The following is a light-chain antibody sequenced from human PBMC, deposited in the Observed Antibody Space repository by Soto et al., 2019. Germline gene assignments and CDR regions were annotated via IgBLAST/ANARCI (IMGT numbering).Light chain of an antibody. CDR3: QQYNDWPPSYT. V-gene: IGKV3-15*01. CDR1: QSVSSN. CDR2: GAS. Sequence: EVVMTQSPATLSVSPGERATLSCRASQSVSSNLAWYQQKPGQAPRLLIYGASTRATDIPGRFSGSGSGTEFTLTISSLQSEDFAVYFCQQYNDWPPSYTFGQGTKLEIK. J-gene: IGKJ2*01.